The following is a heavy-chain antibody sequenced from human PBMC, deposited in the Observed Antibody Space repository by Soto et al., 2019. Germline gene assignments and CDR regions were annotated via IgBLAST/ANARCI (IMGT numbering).Heavy chain of an antibody. CDR1: GGSISSYY. CDR3: ARDARRWPYYYYYGMDV. V-gene: IGHV4-59*01. Sequence: SETLSLTCTVSGGSISSYYWSWIRQPPGKGLEWIGYIYYSGSTNYNPSLKSRVTISVDTSKNQFSLKLSSVTAADTAVYYCARDARRWPYYYYYGMDVWGQGTTVTVSS. CDR2: IYYSGST. J-gene: IGHJ6*02. D-gene: IGHD2-15*01.